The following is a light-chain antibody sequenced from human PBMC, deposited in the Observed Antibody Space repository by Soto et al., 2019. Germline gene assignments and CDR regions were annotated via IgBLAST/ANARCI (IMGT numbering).Light chain of an antibody. CDR1: QSVSNN. CDR3: EQYNNWPRP. J-gene: IGKJ1*01. Sequence: EIVMTQSPATLSVSPEERATLSCRASQSVSNNLAWYQQKPGQAPRLLIYGASTRATGIPSRFSGSGSGTEFTLTISSLLTEDFSVYYCEQYNNWPRPFGQGTKVEIK. CDR2: GAS. V-gene: IGKV3-15*01.